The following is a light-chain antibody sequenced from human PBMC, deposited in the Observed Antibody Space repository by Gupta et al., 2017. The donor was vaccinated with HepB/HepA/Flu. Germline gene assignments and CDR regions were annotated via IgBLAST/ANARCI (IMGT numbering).Light chain of an antibody. V-gene: IGLV2-11*01. J-gene: IGLJ2*01. CDR3: CSAAGTYSVI. Sequence: HSALTHPRSVSGSPGQSVAISCTGTSSDVGGYDYVSWVQHHPGEAPKLMIYDVTKRTSGVPDRFSGSKSGNTASLTISGRQDEEEADYYCCSAAGTYSVIFGGGTKLTVL. CDR1: SSDVGGYDY. CDR2: DVT.